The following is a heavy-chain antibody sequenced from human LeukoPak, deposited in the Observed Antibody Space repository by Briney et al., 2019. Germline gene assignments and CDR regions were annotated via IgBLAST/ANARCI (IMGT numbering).Heavy chain of an antibody. D-gene: IGHD3-9*01. J-gene: IGHJ4*02. CDR3: ARVVRYFDWSYFDY. CDR2: IYYSGST. Sequence: PSETLSLTCTVSGGSISSYYWSWIRQPPGKGLEWIGYIYYSGSTNYNPSLKSRVNISVDTSKNQFSLKLSSVTAADTAVYYCARVVRYFDWSYFDYWGQGTLVTVSS. CDR1: GGSISSYY. V-gene: IGHV4-59*01.